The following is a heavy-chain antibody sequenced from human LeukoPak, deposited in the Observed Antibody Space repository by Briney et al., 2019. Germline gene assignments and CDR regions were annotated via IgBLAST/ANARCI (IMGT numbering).Heavy chain of an antibody. CDR1: EYTFTSYA. D-gene: IGHD3-10*01. CDR3: AKLGKTENHYGSGRFSYYYYMDV. Sequence: ASVKVSCKASEYTFTSYAMHWVRQAPGQRLEWMGRINTGNGNTKYSQEFQGRVTITRDTSASTAYMELRSLRAEDTAVYYCAKLGKTENHYGSGRFSYYYYMDVWGKGTTVTISS. CDR2: INTGNGNT. J-gene: IGHJ6*03. V-gene: IGHV1-3*03.